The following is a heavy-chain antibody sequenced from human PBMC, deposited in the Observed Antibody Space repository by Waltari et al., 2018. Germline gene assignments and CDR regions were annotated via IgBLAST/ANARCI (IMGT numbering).Heavy chain of an antibody. CDR2: IYYSGST. CDR3: ARVPRIAAKGNYFDY. D-gene: IGHD6-13*01. V-gene: IGHV4-39*07. J-gene: IGHJ4*02. Sequence: QLQLQESGPGLVKPSETLSLTCTVSGGSLSSSSYYWGWIRQPPGKGLEWIGGIYYSGSTYYNPSLKSRVTISVDTSKNQFSLKLSSVTAADTAVYYCARVPRIAAKGNYFDYWGQGTLVTVSS. CDR1: GGSLSSSSYY.